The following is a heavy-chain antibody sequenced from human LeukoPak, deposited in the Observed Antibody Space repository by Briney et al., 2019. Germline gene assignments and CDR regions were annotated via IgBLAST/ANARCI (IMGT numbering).Heavy chain of an antibody. Sequence: GGSLRLSCAASGFTFDDYAMHWVRQAPGKGLEWVSLISWDGGSTYYADSVKGRFTVSRDNAKNSLHLDMHTLRVEDTGVYYCAREARHASGTYSNEPEAFDIWGQGTMVTVSA. CDR1: GFTFDDYA. D-gene: IGHD3-10*01. V-gene: IGHV3-43D*03. CDR2: ISWDGGST. J-gene: IGHJ3*02. CDR3: AREARHASGTYSNEPEAFDI.